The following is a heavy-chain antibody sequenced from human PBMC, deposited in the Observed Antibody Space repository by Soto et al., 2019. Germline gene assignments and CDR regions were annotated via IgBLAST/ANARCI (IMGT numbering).Heavy chain of an antibody. V-gene: IGHV4-59*01. CDR1: GGSISSYY. D-gene: IGHD6-13*01. J-gene: IGHJ6*02. CDR3: ARAAAAGYYYYYGMDV. Sequence: KTSETLSLTCTVSGGSISSYYWSWIRQPPGKGLEWIGYIYYSGSTNYNPSLKSRVTISVDTSKNQFSLKLSSVTAADTAVYYCARAAAAGYYYYYGMDVWGQGTTVTVSS. CDR2: IYYSGST.